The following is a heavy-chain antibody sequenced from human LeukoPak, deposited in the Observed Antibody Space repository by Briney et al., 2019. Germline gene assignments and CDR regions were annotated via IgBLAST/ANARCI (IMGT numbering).Heavy chain of an antibody. CDR3: AKDTGLVAATRYYFDY. CDR1: GFTFSSYG. Sequence: PGRSLRLSCAASGFTFSSYGMHWVRQAPGKGLEWVAVICYDGNNKYYADSVKGRFTISRDNSQNTLHLKMNSLRVEDTAVYYCAKDTGLVAATRYYFDYWGQGTLVTVSS. CDR2: ICYDGNNK. J-gene: IGHJ4*02. V-gene: IGHV3-33*06. D-gene: IGHD1-26*01.